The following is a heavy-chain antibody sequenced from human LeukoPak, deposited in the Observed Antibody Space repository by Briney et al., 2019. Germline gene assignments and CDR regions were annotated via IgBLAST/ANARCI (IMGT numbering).Heavy chain of an antibody. CDR3: AKASLDYDFWSGYSDY. J-gene: IGHJ4*02. CDR2: ISYHGINK. CDR1: GFTFNDYN. V-gene: IGHV3-30-3*01. Sequence: GGSLRLSCAASGFTFNDYNMHWVRQAPGKGLEWVAFISYHGINKNDADSVKGRFTISRDNSKNTLYLQMNSLRAEDTAVYYCAKASLDYDFWSGYSDYWGQGTLVTVSS. D-gene: IGHD3-3*01.